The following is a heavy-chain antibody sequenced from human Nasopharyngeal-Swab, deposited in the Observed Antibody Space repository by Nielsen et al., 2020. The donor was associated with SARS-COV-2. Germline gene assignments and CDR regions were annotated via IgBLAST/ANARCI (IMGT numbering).Heavy chain of an antibody. V-gene: IGHV3-33*01. CDR3: ARDYYGSGKGWFDP. D-gene: IGHD3-10*01. J-gene: IGHJ5*02. CDR2: IWYDGSNK. Sequence: VGQDPGKGLEWVAVIWYDGSNKYYADSVKGRFTISRDNSKNTLYLQMNSLRAEDTAVYYCARDYYGSGKGWFDPWGQGTLVTVSS.